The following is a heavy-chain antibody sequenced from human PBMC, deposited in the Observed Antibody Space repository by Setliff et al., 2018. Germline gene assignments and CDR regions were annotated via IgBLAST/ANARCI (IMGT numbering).Heavy chain of an antibody. J-gene: IGHJ4*02. CDR3: ARALSSREKFLVDY. CDR1: GGSFSGYY. D-gene: IGHD3-3*01. CDR2: IIHSGST. Sequence: SETLSLTCAVYGGSFSGYYWGRMRQPPGKRLEWIGEIIHSGSTNYNPSLKSRVTISMDTSKNQFSLKVSSVTAADTAAYYCARALSSREKFLVDYWGQGALVTVSS. V-gene: IGHV4-34*12.